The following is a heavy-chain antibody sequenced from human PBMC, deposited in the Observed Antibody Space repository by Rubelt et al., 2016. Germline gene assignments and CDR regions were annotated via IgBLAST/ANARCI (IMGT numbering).Heavy chain of an antibody. V-gene: IGHV4-59*01. D-gene: IGHD5-18*01. CDR3: ARDLGQDVGYSYGYDY. J-gene: IGHJ4*02. Sequence: QVQLQESGPGLVKPSETLSLNCTVSGGSISSYSWSWIRQPPGKGLEWIGSIYYSGTTYYNPSLKSRVTMSLDTSKNQSSLKLSSVTAADTAVHYCARDLGQDVGYSYGYDYWGQGTLVTVSS. CDR2: IYYSGTT. CDR1: GGSISSYS.